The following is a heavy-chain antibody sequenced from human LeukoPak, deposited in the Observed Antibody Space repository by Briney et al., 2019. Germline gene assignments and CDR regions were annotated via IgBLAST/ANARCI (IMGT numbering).Heavy chain of an antibody. CDR3: ARGPSGYHNT. Sequence: GGSLRLSCVTSGFIFSRYTMNWVRQAPGKGLEWVSSISATSAYIFYAASVKGRFTISRDNAKNSLFLQMNSLRAEDTAVYYCARGPSGYHNTGGQGTLVTVSS. CDR2: ISATSAYI. V-gene: IGHV3-21*01. J-gene: IGHJ4*02. D-gene: IGHD5-12*01. CDR1: GFIFSRYT.